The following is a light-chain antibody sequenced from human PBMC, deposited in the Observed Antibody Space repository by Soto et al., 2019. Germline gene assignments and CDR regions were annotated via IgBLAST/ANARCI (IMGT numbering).Light chain of an antibody. Sequence: QSALTQPASVSGSPGQSITISCTGTSSGVGGYNYVSWYQYHPGKAPKLMIFDVTNRPSGVSDRFSGSKSGNTASLTISGLRAEDEADYYCASYTSSSTLVFGGGTKLTVL. CDR3: ASYTSSSTLV. V-gene: IGLV2-14*03. CDR1: SSGVGGYNY. CDR2: DVT. J-gene: IGLJ3*02.